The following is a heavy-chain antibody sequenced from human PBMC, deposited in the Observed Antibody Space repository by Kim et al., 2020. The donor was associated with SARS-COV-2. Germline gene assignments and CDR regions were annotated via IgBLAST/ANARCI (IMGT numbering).Heavy chain of an antibody. Sequence: GGSLRLSCAASGFTFSRYNLNWVRQAPGKGLEWVSSISSSSSLRHYADSVKGLFTIARDNAKDSLYLQMNSLRAEDTAIYYCSRNYDILSGYFIDYWGQGTLVTVSS. J-gene: IGHJ4*02. D-gene: IGHD3-9*01. CDR2: ISSSSSLR. CDR1: GFTFSRYN. V-gene: IGHV3-21*01. CDR3: SRNYDILSGYFIDY.